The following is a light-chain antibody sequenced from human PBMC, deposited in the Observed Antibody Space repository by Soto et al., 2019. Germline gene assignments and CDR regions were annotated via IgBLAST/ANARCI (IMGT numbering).Light chain of an antibody. J-gene: IGLJ2*01. CDR3: CSYAGSYTHVV. CDR1: SSDVGGYNY. V-gene: IGLV2-11*01. Sequence: QSALTQPRSVSGSPGQSVTISCTGTSSDVGGYNYVSWYQQHPGKAPKLMIYDVSKRPSGVPDRFSGSKSGNTASLTISGIQAEDEADYYCCSYAGSYTHVVFGGGTKVTVL. CDR2: DVS.